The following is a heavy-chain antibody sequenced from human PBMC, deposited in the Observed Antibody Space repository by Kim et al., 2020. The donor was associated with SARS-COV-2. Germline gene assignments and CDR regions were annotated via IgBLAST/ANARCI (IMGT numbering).Heavy chain of an antibody. Sequence: SETLSLICSVSGGSISRYYWSWIRQPPGKGLEWIGYIYYSGSTNYNPSLKSRVTISVDTSKNQFSLKLSSVTAADTAVYYCARIESNILTAYNYFDYWGQGTLVTVSS. CDR1: GGSISRYY. CDR3: ARIESNILTAYNYFDY. D-gene: IGHD3-9*01. CDR2: IYYSGST. J-gene: IGHJ4*02. V-gene: IGHV4-59*01.